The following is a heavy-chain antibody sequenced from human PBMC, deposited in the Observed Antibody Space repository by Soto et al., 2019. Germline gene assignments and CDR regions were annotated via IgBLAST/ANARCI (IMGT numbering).Heavy chain of an antibody. CDR1: GYTFTSYY. D-gene: IGHD6-13*01. CDR2: INPSGGST. CDR3: ARDQDRRIAAAGLYYFDY. J-gene: IGHJ4*02. Sequence: ASVKVSCKASGYTFTSYYMHWVRQAPGQGLEWMGIINPSGGSTSYAQKFQGRVTMTRDTSTSTVYMELSSLRSEDTAVYYCARDQDRRIAAAGLYYFDYWGQGTLVTVSS. V-gene: IGHV1-46*03.